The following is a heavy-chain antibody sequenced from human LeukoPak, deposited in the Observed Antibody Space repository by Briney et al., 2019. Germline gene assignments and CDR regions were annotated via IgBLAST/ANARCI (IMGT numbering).Heavy chain of an antibody. CDR3: ARPRAEAFRNDEGFDY. J-gene: IGHJ4*02. CDR1: GYSFTSYW. D-gene: IGHD1-1*01. Sequence: GESLKISCKGSGYSFTSYWIAWVRQMPGKGLEWMGIINPGDSDTTYSPSFQGQVTISADKSISTAYLQWSSLKASDTAMYYCARPRAEAFRNDEGFDYWGQRTLVTVPS. CDR2: INPGDSDT. V-gene: IGHV5-51*01.